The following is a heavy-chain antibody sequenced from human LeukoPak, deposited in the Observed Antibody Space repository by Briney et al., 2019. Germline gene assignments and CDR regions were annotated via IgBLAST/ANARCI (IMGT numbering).Heavy chain of an antibody. J-gene: IGHJ4*02. Sequence: GGSLRLSCAASGFTFSSYSMNWVRQAPGEGLEWVSYISSSSSTIYYADSVKGRFTISRDNAKNSLYLQMNSLRAEDTAVYYCARLYHVWGQGTLVTVSS. V-gene: IGHV3-48*01. CDR2: ISSSSSTI. CDR1: GFTFSSYS. D-gene: IGHD2-2*02. CDR3: ARLYHV.